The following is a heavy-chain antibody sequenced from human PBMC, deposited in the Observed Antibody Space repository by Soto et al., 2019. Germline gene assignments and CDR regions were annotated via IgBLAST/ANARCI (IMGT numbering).Heavy chain of an antibody. CDR2: IYHSGST. V-gene: IGHV4-4*02. Sequence: QVQLQESGPGLVKPSGTLSLTCAVSGGSISSGNWWSWVRQPPGKGLEWIGEIYHSGSTNYNPSLKSRVTISVDKSKNQFSLKLSSVTAADTAVYYCASTSSDYPGGTFDYWGQGTLVTVSS. CDR3: ASTSSDYPGGTFDY. J-gene: IGHJ4*02. CDR1: GGSISSGNW. D-gene: IGHD4-17*01.